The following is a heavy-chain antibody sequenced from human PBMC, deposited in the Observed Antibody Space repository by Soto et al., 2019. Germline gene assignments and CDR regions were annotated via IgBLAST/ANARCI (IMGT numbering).Heavy chain of an antibody. CDR1: GFTFSSYA. CDR3: AKDRDGAAAGPTKFYGMDV. Sequence: EVQLLESGGGLVQPGGSLRLSCAASGFTFSSYAMSWVRQAPGKGLEWVSVISGSGDSTYYADSVRGRFTISRDNSKNTLYLQMNSLRAEDTALYYCAKDRDGAAAGPTKFYGMDVWGQGTTVTVSS. CDR2: ISGSGDST. V-gene: IGHV3-23*01. J-gene: IGHJ6*02. D-gene: IGHD6-13*01.